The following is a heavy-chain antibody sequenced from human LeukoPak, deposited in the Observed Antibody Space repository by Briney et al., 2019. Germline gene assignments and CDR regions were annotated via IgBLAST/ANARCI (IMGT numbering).Heavy chain of an antibody. CDR2: IQSDGNNK. CDR1: GFTFSSYG. V-gene: IGHV3-30*02. D-gene: IGHD3-10*01. J-gene: IGHJ4*02. CDR3: AKDKSMVRELDY. Sequence: GGSLRLSCAASGFTFSSYGMHWVRQAPGKGLQWLAFIQSDGNNKYYADSVKGRFTISRDNSKNTLFPQMNSLRAEDTAVYYCAKDKSMVRELDYWGQGNLVTVSS.